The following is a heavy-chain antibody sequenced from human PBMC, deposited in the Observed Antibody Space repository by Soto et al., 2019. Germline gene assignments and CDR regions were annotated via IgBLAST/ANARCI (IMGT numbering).Heavy chain of an antibody. J-gene: IGHJ6*02. V-gene: IGHV4-59*01. CDR1: GGTISRYY. CDR3: ARDLWGYCGTDCYPLDV. CDR2: MYNTGST. Sequence: QVQLQESGPGLVKPSETLSLTCTVSGGTISRYYWSWIRQPPGKGLEWIGYMYNTGSTVYNPSFTSRVTISVDTSENQFSLKLNSVPAADTAVYYCARDLWGYCGTDCYPLDVWGHGTTVTVSS. D-gene: IGHD2-21*02.